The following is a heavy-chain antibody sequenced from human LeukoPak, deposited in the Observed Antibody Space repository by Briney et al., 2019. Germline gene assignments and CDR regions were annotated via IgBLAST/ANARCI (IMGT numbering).Heavy chain of an antibody. Sequence: SETLSLTCAVYGGSFSGYYWSWIRQPPGKGLEWIGEINHSGSTNYNPSLKSRVTISVDTSKNQFSLKLSSVTAADTAVYYCARSFGDRSGYFPQPLSFDPWGQGTQVTVSS. CDR1: GGSFSGYY. J-gene: IGHJ5*02. D-gene: IGHD3-22*01. V-gene: IGHV4-34*01. CDR3: ARSFGDRSGYFPQPLSFDP. CDR2: INHSGST.